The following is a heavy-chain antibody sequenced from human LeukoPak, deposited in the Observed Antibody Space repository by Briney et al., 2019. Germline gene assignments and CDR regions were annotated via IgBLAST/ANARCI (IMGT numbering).Heavy chain of an antibody. J-gene: IGHJ6*03. Sequence: PGGSLRLSCAASGFTFDDYAMHWVRQAPGKGLEWVSGISWNSGSITYADSVKGRFTISRDNAKNSLYLQMKSLRAEGTALYYCAKDGSGVGYYYYYYMDVWGKGTTVTVSS. V-gene: IGHV3-9*01. CDR3: AKDGSGVGYYYYYYMDV. D-gene: IGHD2-15*01. CDR1: GFTFDDYA. CDR2: ISWNSGSI.